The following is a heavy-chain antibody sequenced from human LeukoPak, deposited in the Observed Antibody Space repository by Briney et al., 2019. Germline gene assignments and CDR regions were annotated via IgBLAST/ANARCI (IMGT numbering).Heavy chain of an antibody. CDR3: ASSGPPVGIAADLIGRREWHFDY. V-gene: IGHV1-69*13. Sequence: VASVKVSCKASGGTFSSYAISWVRQAPGQGLKWMGGIIPIFGTANYAQKFQGRVTITADESTSTAYMELSSLRSEDTAVYYCASSGPPVGIAADLIGRREWHFDYWGQGTLVTVSS. CDR2: IIPIFGTA. D-gene: IGHD6-13*01. J-gene: IGHJ4*02. CDR1: GGTFSSYA.